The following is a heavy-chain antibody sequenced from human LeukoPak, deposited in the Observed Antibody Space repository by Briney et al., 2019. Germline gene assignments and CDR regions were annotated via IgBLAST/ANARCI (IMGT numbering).Heavy chain of an antibody. CDR2: IYYSGST. Sequence: PSETLSLTCTVSGGSISSYYWSWIRQPPGKGLEWIGYIYYSGSTTYNPSLKSRVTISVDTSKNQFSLRLSSVTAADTAVYYCAREGGYGSGFLAYWGQGALVTVSS. D-gene: IGHD3-10*01. CDR3: AREGGYGSGFLAY. J-gene: IGHJ4*02. V-gene: IGHV4-59*01. CDR1: GGSISSYY.